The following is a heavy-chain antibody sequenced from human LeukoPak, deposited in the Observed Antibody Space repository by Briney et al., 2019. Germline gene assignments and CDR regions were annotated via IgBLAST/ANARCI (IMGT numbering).Heavy chain of an antibody. CDR2: ISGSGGST. CDR3: AKDRQQKYYYDSSGYYQGSGYFQH. D-gene: IGHD3-22*01. CDR1: GFTFSSYA. V-gene: IGHV3-23*01. J-gene: IGHJ1*01. Sequence: DPGRSLRLSCAASGFTFSSYAMSWVRQAPGKGLEWVSAISGSGGSTYYADSVKGRFTISRDNSKNTLYLQMNSLRAEDTAVYYCAKDRQQKYYYDSSGYYQGSGYFQHWGQGTLVTVSS.